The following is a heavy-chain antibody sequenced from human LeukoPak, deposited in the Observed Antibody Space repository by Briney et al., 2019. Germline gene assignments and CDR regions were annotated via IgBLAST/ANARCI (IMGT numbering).Heavy chain of an antibody. Sequence: SETLSLTCAVYGGSFSGYYWSWIRQPPGKGLEWIGEINHSGSTNYNPSLKSRVTISVDTSKNQLSLKLTSVTAADTAVYYCARGVVAAPQTFDYWGQGTLVTVSS. J-gene: IGHJ4*02. CDR1: GGSFSGYY. V-gene: IGHV4-34*01. CDR3: ARGVVAAPQTFDY. CDR2: INHSGST. D-gene: IGHD2-15*01.